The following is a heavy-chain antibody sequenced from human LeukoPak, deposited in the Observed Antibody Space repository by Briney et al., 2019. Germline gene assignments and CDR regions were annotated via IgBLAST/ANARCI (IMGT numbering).Heavy chain of an antibody. J-gene: IGHJ5*02. Sequence: PSETLSLTCAVYGGSFSGYYWSWIRQPPGKGLEWIGEINHSGSTNYNPSLKSRVTISVDTSKNQFSLKLSSVTAAHTAVYYCARGESYYDILTGYYTTWGQGTLVTVSS. CDR2: INHSGST. D-gene: IGHD3-9*01. CDR3: ARGESYYDILTGYYTT. V-gene: IGHV4-34*01. CDR1: GGSFSGYY.